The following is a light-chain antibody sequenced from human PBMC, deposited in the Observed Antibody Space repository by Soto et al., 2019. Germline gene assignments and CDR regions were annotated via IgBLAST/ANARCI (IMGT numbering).Light chain of an antibody. V-gene: IGKV1-39*01. J-gene: IGKJ1*01. CDR1: QNIGDY. CDR3: QQYSSLWT. Sequence: DIQMTQSPPSLSASAGDIVTITCRASQNIGDYLSWYQQRPGKAPKLLIYSSSILHSADSSRFSGGGSRTDFTLTISDLQPEDFAVYYCQQYSSLWTFGQATKLDI. CDR2: SSS.